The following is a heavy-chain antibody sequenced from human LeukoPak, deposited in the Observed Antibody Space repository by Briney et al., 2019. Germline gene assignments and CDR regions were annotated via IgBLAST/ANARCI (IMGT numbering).Heavy chain of an antibody. CDR1: GFTFSSYE. V-gene: IGHV3-66*01. J-gene: IGHJ6*03. Sequence: GGSLRLSCAASGFTFSSYEMNWVRQAPGKGLEWVSVIYSGGSTYYADSVKGRFTISRDNSKNTLYLQMNSLRAEDTAVYYCARVAAEVVGVPGAIGFGWLRRDYYYMDVWGKGTPVTVSS. D-gene: IGHD2-2*02. CDR2: IYSGGST. CDR3: ARVAAEVVGVPGAIGFGWLRRDYYYMDV.